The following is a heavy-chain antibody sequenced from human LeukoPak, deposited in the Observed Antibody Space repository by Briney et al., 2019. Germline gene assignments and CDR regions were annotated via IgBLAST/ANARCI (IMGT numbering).Heavy chain of an antibody. CDR1: GYSISSGYY. Sequence: SETLSLTCTVSGYSISSGYYWGWIRQPPGKGLEWIGSIYHSGSTYYNPSLKSRVTISVDTSKNQFSLKLSSVTAADTAVYYCARDQRQILTGCPDDAFDIWGQGTMVTVSS. CDR2: IYHSGST. D-gene: IGHD3-9*01. V-gene: IGHV4-38-2*02. CDR3: ARDQRQILTGCPDDAFDI. J-gene: IGHJ3*02.